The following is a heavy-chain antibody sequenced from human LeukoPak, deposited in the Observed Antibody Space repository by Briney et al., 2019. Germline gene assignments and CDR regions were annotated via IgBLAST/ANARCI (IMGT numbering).Heavy chain of an antibody. Sequence: PGGSLRLSFAASGFALSSHWMTWVRQVPGRGPEWVANVNRDGSETYYLDSVKGRFIISKDNAKNSLYLQMNSLRAEDTALYHCARNNGMDVWGQGTTVTVSS. V-gene: IGHV3-7*03. CDR2: VNRDGSET. CDR3: ARNNGMDV. CDR1: GFALSSHW. J-gene: IGHJ6*02.